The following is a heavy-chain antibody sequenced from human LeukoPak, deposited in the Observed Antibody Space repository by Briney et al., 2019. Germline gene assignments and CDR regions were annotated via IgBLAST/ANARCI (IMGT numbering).Heavy chain of an antibody. J-gene: IGHJ3*02. D-gene: IGHD3-22*01. V-gene: IGHV3-53*01. CDR2: TYTGGNS. CDR1: GFTVRSTH. Sequence: GGSLRLSCEASGFTVRSTHMFWVRQAPGKGLEWVSVTYTGGNSYYAGSVQGRFIISRDISKNTLYLQMNNLRAEDSALYYCARGGRGSAAVVAPRSFDIWGQGTMVTVSS. CDR3: ARGGRGSAAVVAPRSFDI.